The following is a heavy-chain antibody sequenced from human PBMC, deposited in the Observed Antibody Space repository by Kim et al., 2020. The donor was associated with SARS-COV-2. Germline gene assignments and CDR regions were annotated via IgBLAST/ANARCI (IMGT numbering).Heavy chain of an antibody. D-gene: IGHD4-17*01. Sequence: SVKVSCKASGFTFTSSAVQWVRQARGQRLEWIGWIVVGSGNTNYAQKFQERVTITRDMSTSTAYMELSSLRSEDTAVYYCAADRQAPTVQGGGYFDYWGQGTLVTVSS. CDR1: GFTFTSSA. CDR2: IVVGSGNT. V-gene: IGHV1-58*01. J-gene: IGHJ4*02. CDR3: AADRQAPTVQGGGYFDY.